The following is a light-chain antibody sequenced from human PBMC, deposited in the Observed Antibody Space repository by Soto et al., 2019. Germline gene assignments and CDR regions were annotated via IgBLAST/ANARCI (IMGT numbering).Light chain of an antibody. CDR2: DAS. V-gene: IGKV1-5*01. CDR1: QSIGSW. Sequence: DIQMTQSPSTLSASVGDRVTITCRASQSIGSWLAWYQQKPGKAPKFLIYDASTLEAGVPSRFSGSGSGTEFTLTISSLQPDDFAPYYCQQYDSYSPTFGQGTKVELK. J-gene: IGKJ1*01. CDR3: QQYDSYSPT.